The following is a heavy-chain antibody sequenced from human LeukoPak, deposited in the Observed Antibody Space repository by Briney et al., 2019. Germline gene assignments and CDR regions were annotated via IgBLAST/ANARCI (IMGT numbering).Heavy chain of an antibody. D-gene: IGHD5-12*01. Sequence: PGGSLRLSCAASGFTFRDDPMNWVRQAPGKGLEWVAHIRSRSLTISYADSVRGRFTISRDNAKNSLYLQMNSLRDEDTAVYYCARAMRSGYDYWGQGTLVTVSS. V-gene: IGHV3-48*02. CDR3: ARAMRSGYDY. CDR2: IRSRSLTI. J-gene: IGHJ4*02. CDR1: GFTFRDDP.